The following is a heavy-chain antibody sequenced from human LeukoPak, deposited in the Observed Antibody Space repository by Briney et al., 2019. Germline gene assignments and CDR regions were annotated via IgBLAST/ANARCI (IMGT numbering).Heavy chain of an antibody. CDR3: AKDLNWGGR. CDR1: GFSFSNYG. V-gene: IGHV3-30*02. D-gene: IGHD7-27*01. J-gene: IGHJ4*02. Sequence: PGGSLRLSCVASGFSFSNYGTHWVRQAPGKGLEWVTFMQYDGSVEFYADSVKGRFTISRDNSKNTLYLQMNSLRAEDTAVYYCAKDLNWGGRWGQGTLVTVSS. CDR2: MQYDGSVE.